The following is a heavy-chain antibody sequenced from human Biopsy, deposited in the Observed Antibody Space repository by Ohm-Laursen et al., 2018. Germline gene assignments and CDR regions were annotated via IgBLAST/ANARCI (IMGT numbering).Heavy chain of an antibody. CDR1: RDSISNYY. D-gene: IGHD3-16*01. CDR3: ARDSRGGHLNTTLITGKNLDS. Sequence: SETLSLTWTVSRDSISNYYWTWIRQPPGKGLEWIGHIYYTGSTNYNPSVKSRVTISVDTSKNQFSLKLNSVTAADTAVYFCARDSRGGHLNTTLITGKNLDSWGQGILVTVSS. J-gene: IGHJ4*02. V-gene: IGHV4-59*01. CDR2: IYYTGST.